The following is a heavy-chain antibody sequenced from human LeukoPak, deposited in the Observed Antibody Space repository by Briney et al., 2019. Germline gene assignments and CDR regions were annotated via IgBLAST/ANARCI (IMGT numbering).Heavy chain of an antibody. CDR1: GFTFSSYS. CDR3: ARVMGYYYDSSGYYYFDY. J-gene: IGHJ4*02. Sequence: GGSLRLSCAASGFTFSSYSMNWVRQAPGKGLEGVSVIYSGGSTYYADSVKGRFTISRDNSKNTLYLQMNSLRAEDTAVYYCARVMGYYYDSSGYYYFDYWGQGTLVTVSS. D-gene: IGHD3-22*01. V-gene: IGHV3-66*02. CDR2: IYSGGST.